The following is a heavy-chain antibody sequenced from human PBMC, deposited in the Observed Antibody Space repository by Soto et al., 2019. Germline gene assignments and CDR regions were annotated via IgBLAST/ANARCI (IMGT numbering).Heavy chain of an antibody. Sequence: SQTLSLTCTVSRGSLNRYWWRLIRQPAGKGLEWIGRVYSSGTTDYNPSLNSRATLSVETSKNQFSLKLSSVTAADTAVYYCARDIGSYAYGEGYWGQGIQVTVSS. D-gene: IGHD3-10*01. CDR2: VYSSGTT. CDR3: ARDIGSYAYGEGY. CDR1: RGSLNRYW. J-gene: IGHJ4*02. V-gene: IGHV4-4*07.